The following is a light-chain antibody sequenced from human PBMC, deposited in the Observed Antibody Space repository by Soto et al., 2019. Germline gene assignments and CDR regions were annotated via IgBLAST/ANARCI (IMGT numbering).Light chain of an antibody. J-gene: IGKJ2*01. Sequence: EKGVAQSPATLSVSPGERATLSCRASQSVGTNLAWYQQKPDQAPRLLIYGASTRATDIPARFSGSGSGTEFTLTISSLQSEDFAVYFCQQYNNWPYTFGQGTKLEIK. CDR3: QQYNNWPYT. CDR2: GAS. CDR1: QSVGTN. V-gene: IGKV3-15*01.